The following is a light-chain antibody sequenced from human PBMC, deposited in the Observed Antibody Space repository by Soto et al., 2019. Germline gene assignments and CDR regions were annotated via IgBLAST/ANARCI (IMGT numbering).Light chain of an antibody. CDR1: QSIKNW. CDR2: DAS. CDR3: QHYNSYSEA. V-gene: IGKV1-5*01. J-gene: IGKJ1*01. Sequence: EIPLTQSPSSLAASVGDRVTITCRASQSIKNWLAWYQQKPGKAPKLLIYDASSLESGVPSRFSGSGSGTEFTLTISSLQPDDFATYYCQHYNSYSEAFGQGTKVDIK.